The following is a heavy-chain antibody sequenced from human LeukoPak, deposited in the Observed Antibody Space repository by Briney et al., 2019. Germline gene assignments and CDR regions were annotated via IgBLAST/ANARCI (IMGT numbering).Heavy chain of an antibody. J-gene: IGHJ6*02. D-gene: IGHD6-19*01. CDR2: ISAYNDNT. V-gene: IGHV1-18*01. CDR3: ARDSAGSSSGWYFPLGDYGMAV. CDR1: VYTFTRYG. Sequence: ASVTVSCKACVYTFTRYGISLLGPAPGPALEWMGWISAYNDNTNYAQKLQGRVTMTTVTSTSTAYMELRSLRSDDTAVYYCARDSAGSSSGWYFPLGDYGMAVWGQGTTVTVSS.